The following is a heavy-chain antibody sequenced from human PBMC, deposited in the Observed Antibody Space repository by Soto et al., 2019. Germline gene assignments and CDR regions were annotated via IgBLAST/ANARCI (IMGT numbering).Heavy chain of an antibody. V-gene: IGHV1-18*01. CDR3: ATYYFGSGSYYRFDP. CDR2: ISASDGSS. Sequence: GASVKVSCKASGYGFSFGFSWVRQAPGQGLEWMGWISASDGSSNSAQKFRPRIALTTDTSTNTAYMELLSLTSDDTAVYFCATYYFGSGSYYRFDPWGPGTLVTVSS. CDR1: GYGFSFG. J-gene: IGHJ5*02. D-gene: IGHD3-10*01.